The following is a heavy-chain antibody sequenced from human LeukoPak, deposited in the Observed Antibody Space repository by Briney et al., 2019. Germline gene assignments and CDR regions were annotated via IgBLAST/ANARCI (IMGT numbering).Heavy chain of an antibody. CDR1: GGSFSGYY. D-gene: IGHD3-22*01. V-gene: IGHV4-34*01. Sequence: SETLSLTCAVYGGSFSGYYWSWIRQPPGKGLEWIGEINHSGSTNYNPSLKSRVTISVDTSKNQFSLKLSSVTAADTAVYYCARRGYYDRRYFDYWGQGTLVTVSS. CDR3: ARRGYYDRRYFDY. J-gene: IGHJ4*02. CDR2: INHSGST.